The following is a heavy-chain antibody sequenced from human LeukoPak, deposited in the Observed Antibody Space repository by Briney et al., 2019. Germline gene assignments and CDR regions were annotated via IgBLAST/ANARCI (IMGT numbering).Heavy chain of an antibody. J-gene: IGHJ6*03. CDR2: IYISGST. CDR3: ATANRYSLYMDV. V-gene: IGHV4-61*02. Sequence: PSQTLSLTCTVSGGSISSGSYYWSWIRQPAGKGLECIGRIYISGSTSYNPSLKSRVTMSVDTSTNQFPLRLSSVTAADTAVYYCATANRYSLYMDVWGKGTTVTVSS. CDR1: GGSISSGSYY. D-gene: IGHD1-14*01.